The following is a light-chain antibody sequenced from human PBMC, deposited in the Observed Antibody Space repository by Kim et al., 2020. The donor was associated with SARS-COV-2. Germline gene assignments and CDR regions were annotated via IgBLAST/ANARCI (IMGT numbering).Light chain of an antibody. CDR3: QAWDGSTVV. CDR2: QDT. J-gene: IGLJ2*01. Sequence: SYELTQPHSVSVSPGQTASISCSGDRLGDKYSCWYQQRPGQSPVLVIYQDTKRPSGIPERFSGSNSGNTATLTITGTQAMDEADYYCQAWDGSTVVFGGGTQLTVL. CDR1: RLGDKY. V-gene: IGLV3-1*01.